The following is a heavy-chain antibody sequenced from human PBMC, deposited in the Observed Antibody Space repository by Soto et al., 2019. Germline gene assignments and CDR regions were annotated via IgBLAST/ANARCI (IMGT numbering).Heavy chain of an antibody. Sequence: QVQLVESGGGVVQPGRSLRLSCAASGFTFSSYAMHWVRQAPGKGLEWVAVISYDGSNKYYADSVKGRFTISRDNSKNTLYPQMNSLRAEDTAVYYCARDPGGYDLVFGWFDPWGQGTLVTVSS. CDR2: ISYDGSNK. CDR3: ARDPGGYDLVFGWFDP. J-gene: IGHJ5*02. CDR1: GFTFSSYA. V-gene: IGHV3-30-3*01. D-gene: IGHD5-12*01.